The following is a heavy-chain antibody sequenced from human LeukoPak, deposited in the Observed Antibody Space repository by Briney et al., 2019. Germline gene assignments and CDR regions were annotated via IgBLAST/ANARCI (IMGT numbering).Heavy chain of an antibody. V-gene: IGHV1-69*13. D-gene: IGHD2-15*01. Sequence: SVKVSCKASGGTFSSYAISWVRQAPGQGLEWMGGIIPIFGTANYAQKFQGRVTITADESTSTAYMELSRLRSDDTAVYYCARGGKYGCSSGSCYADSWGQGTLVTVSS. CDR3: ARGGKYGCSSGSCYADS. CDR2: IIPIFGTA. J-gene: IGHJ5*01. CDR1: GGTFSSYA.